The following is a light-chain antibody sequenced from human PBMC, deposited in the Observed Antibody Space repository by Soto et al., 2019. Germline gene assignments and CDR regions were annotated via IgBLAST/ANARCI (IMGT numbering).Light chain of an antibody. CDR2: EVS. V-gene: IGLV2-14*01. CDR1: SSDIGSNNY. J-gene: IGLJ3*02. CDR3: SSYTTTTQL. Sequence: QSALTQPASVSGSPGQSITISCTGTSSDIGSNNYVSWFQQRPGKAPTLIIYEVSNRPSGVSTHFSGSKSGNTASLTISGLLPEDEAEYYCSSYTTTTQLFGGGTKVTVL.